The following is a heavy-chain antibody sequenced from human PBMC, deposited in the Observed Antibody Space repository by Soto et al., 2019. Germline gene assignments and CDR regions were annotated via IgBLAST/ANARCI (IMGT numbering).Heavy chain of an antibody. Sequence: QVQLVESGGGVVQPGRSLRLSCAASGFTFSSYAMHWVRQAPGKGLEWVAVISYDGSNKYYADSVKGRFTISRDNSKNTLYLQMNSLRAEDTAVYYCARDGWNDFDPWGQGTLVTVSS. CDR2: ISYDGSNK. CDR3: ARDGWNDFDP. J-gene: IGHJ5*02. CDR1: GFTFSSYA. V-gene: IGHV3-30-3*01. D-gene: IGHD1-1*01.